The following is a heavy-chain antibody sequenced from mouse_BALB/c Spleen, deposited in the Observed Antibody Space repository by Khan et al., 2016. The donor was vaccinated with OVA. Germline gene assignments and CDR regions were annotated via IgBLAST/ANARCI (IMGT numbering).Heavy chain of an antibody. J-gene: IGHJ4*01. CDR1: GFSLSRYS. CDR3: ARKKYGNYVSLDY. CDR2: IWSGGST. D-gene: IGHD2-10*02. V-gene: IGHV2-6-4*01. Sequence: QVQLKESGPGLVAPSQSLSITCTVSGFSLSRYSVHWVRQPPGKGLEWLGMIWSGGSTDYNSAPESSLSISKDNSKSQAFLKMNSLQTDDTAMYYCARKKYGNYVSLDYWGQGTSVTVSS.